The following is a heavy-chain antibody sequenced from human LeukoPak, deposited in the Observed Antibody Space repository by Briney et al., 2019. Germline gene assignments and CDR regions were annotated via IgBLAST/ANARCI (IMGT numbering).Heavy chain of an antibody. D-gene: IGHD3-10*01. CDR1: GFTFRSYW. Sequence: QTGGSLRLSCAASGFTFRSYWMHWVCQAPGKGLEWVSGINWNGGSTGYADSVKGRFTISRDNSKNTLYLQMNSLRAEDTAVYYCARKILAGSGSVGYFDYWGQGTLVTISS. V-gene: IGHV3-74*01. J-gene: IGHJ4*02. CDR3: ARKILAGSGSVGYFDY. CDR2: INWNGGST.